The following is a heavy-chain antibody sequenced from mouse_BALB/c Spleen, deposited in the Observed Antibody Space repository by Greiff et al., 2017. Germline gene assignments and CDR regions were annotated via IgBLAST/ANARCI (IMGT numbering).Heavy chain of an antibody. CDR2: ILPGSGST. J-gene: IGHJ4*01. CDR1: GYTFSSYW. CDR3: ARSLRSLYAMDY. V-gene: IGHV1-9*01. Sequence: QVQLKQSGAELMKPGASVKISCKATGYTFSSYWIEWVKQRPGHGLEWIGEILPGSGSTNYNEKFKGKATFTADTSSNTAYMQLSSLTSEDSAVYYCARSLRSLYAMDYWGQGTSVTVSS. D-gene: IGHD1-1*01.